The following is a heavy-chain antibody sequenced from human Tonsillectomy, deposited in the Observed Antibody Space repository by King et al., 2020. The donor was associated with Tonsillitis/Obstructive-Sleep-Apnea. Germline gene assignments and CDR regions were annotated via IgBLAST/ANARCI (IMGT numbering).Heavy chain of an antibody. V-gene: IGHV2-5*02. Sequence: ITLKESGPTLVKPTQTLTLTCTFSGFSLSTSGVGVGWIRQPPGKALEWLALIYWDDDKRYSPSLKSRLTISKDTSKNQVVLTMTNMDPVDTATYYCPHIGEYTSGSYDAFDIWGQGTMVTVSS. CDR3: PHIGEYTSGSYDAFDI. D-gene: IGHD6-19*01. CDR1: GFSLSTSGVG. CDR2: IYWDDDK. J-gene: IGHJ3*02.